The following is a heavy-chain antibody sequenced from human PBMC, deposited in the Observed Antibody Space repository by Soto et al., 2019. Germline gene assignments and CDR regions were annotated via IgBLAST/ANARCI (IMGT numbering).Heavy chain of an antibody. V-gene: IGHV3-23*01. D-gene: IGHD4-17*01. J-gene: IGHJ5*02. CDR1: GFTFSSYA. CDR2: ISGSGGST. Sequence: GGSLRLSCAASGFTFSSYAMSWVRQAPGKGLEWVSAISGSGGSTYYADSVKGRFTISRDNSKNTLYLQMNSLRAEDTAVYYCAKDYVDYGDYGGWFDPWGQGTLVTVSS. CDR3: AKDYVDYGDYGGWFDP.